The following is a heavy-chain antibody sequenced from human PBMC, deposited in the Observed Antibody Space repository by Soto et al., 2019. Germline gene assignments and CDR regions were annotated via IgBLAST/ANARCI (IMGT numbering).Heavy chain of an antibody. J-gene: IGHJ4*02. V-gene: IGHV2-5*02. D-gene: IGHD3-10*01. CDR3: PHLAYYGSGSYTY. CDR2: VYWDDDK. Sequence: QITLKESGPTLVKPTQTLMLTCTFSGFSLSTSGVGVGWIRQPPGKALEWLASVYWDDDKRYSPSLESRPTIPKDPSKHHVVLTLTNMAPVATATYFCPHLAYYGSGSYTYWGQGTLVPLSS. CDR1: GFSLSTSGVG.